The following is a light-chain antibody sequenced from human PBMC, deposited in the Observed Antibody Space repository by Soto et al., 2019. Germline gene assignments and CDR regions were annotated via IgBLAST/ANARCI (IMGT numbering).Light chain of an antibody. CDR1: NSNIGTNY. V-gene: IGLV1-47*02. Sequence: QSVLTQPPSASGTPGQRVTISCSGRNSNIGTNYVSWYQHLPGTGPKLLIYNNDQRPSGVPDRFSGSKSGTSASLAISGLRSEDEEDDSCAAWDDNVSVPVFGGGTKLPVL. CDR2: NND. J-gene: IGLJ3*02. CDR3: AAWDDNVSVPV.